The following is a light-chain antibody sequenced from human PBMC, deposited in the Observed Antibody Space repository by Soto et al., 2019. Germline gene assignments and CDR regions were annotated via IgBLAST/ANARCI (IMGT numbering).Light chain of an antibody. V-gene: IGKV3-11*01. CDR1: EYINTR. CDR2: RTS. J-gene: IGKJ1*01. CDR3: HQRQSWPRT. Sequence: EIVLTQSPAPLSSFPCDRVTLSCRASEYINTRLAWYQHRPGQAPRLLIDRTSIRAAGIPARFSASGSGTDFTLTISDVQPEDFALYYCHQRQSWPRTFGQGTKVDIK.